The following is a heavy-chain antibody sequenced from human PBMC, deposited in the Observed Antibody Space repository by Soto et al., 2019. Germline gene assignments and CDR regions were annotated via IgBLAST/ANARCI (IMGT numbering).Heavy chain of an antibody. J-gene: IGHJ4*02. CDR2: IYDSGST. CDR1: GDSISRGAYY. V-gene: IGHV4-61*08. Sequence: SETLSLTCTVSGDSISRGAYYWTWIRQHPVKGLEWIGYIYDSGSTQYNPSLKSRVTISVDTSKNQFSLKLSSVTAADTAVYYCARLTPVTADFDYWGQGTLVTVSS. CDR3: ARLTPVTADFDY. D-gene: IGHD4-17*01.